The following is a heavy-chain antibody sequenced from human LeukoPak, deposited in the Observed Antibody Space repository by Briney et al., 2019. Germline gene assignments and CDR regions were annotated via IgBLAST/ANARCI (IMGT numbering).Heavy chain of an antibody. Sequence: PSGTLSLTCAVSGGSISSSNWWSWVRQPPGKGLEWIGEIYHSGSTNYNPSLKSRVTISVDKSKNQFSLKLSSVTAADTAVYYCARGPRIQLWLGKYYFDYWGQGTLVTVSS. D-gene: IGHD5-18*01. CDR2: IYHSGST. J-gene: IGHJ4*02. CDR3: ARGPRIQLWLGKYYFDY. CDR1: GGSISSSNW. V-gene: IGHV4-4*02.